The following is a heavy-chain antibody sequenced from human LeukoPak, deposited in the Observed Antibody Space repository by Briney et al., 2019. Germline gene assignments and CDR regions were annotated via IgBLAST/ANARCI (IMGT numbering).Heavy chain of an antibody. Sequence: SETLSLTCAVSGGSFSSYYWSWIRQPPGKGLEWIGYIYYSGSTNYNPSLKSRVTISVDTSKNQFSLKLSSVTAADTAVYYCERLYGSGKNYYYYGMDVWGQGTTVTVSS. V-gene: IGHV4-59*12. J-gene: IGHJ6*02. CDR2: IYYSGST. D-gene: IGHD3-10*01. CDR1: GGSFSSYY. CDR3: ERLYGSGKNYYYYGMDV.